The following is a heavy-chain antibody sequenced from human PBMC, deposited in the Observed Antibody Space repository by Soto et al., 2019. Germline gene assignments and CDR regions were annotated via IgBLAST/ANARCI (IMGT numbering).Heavy chain of an antibody. CDR2: ISWNSGSI. D-gene: IGHD6-13*01. J-gene: IGHJ5*02. CDR3: AKSISRYSSSWYLQA. CDR1: GFTFDDYA. Sequence: EVQLVESGGGLVQPGRSLRLSCAASGFTFDDYAMHWVRQAPGKGLEWVSGISWNSGSIGYADSVKRRFTISRDNAKNSLYLQMNSLRAEDTALYYCAKSISRYSSSWYLQAWGQGTLVTVSS. V-gene: IGHV3-9*01.